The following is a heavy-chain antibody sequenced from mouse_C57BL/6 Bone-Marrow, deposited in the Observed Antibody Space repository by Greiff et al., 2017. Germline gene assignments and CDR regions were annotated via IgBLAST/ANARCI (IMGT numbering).Heavy chain of an antibody. D-gene: IGHD2-1*01. CDR2: IYPGNSDT. CDR3: TRDLYYTPAMDD. Sequence: EVQLQQSGTVLARPGASVKMSCKTSGYTFTSYWMHWVKQRPGQGLEWIGAIYPGNSDTSYNQKFKGKAKLTAVTSASTAYMELSSLTNEDSAVYYCTRDLYYTPAMDDWGQGTSVTVSS. CDR1: GYTFTSYW. J-gene: IGHJ4*01. V-gene: IGHV1-5*01.